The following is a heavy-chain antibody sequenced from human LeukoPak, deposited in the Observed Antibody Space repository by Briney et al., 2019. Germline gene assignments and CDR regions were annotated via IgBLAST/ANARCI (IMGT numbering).Heavy chain of an antibody. J-gene: IGHJ4*02. V-gene: IGHV4-59*08. CDR1: GGSLITYY. CDR3: ARHYGDYAFDY. CDR2: IHYSGST. D-gene: IGHD4-17*01. Sequence: SETLSLTCTVSGGSLITYYWSWIRQPPGKGLEWIGYIHYSGSTNYNPSLKSRLIISVGTSKNQFSLKMRSVTAADTAVYFCARHYGDYAFDYWGQGNPVTVSS.